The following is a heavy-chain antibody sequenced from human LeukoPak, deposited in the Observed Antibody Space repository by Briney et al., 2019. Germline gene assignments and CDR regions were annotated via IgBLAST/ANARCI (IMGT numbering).Heavy chain of an antibody. D-gene: IGHD3-10*01. CDR3: ARYMVRGTYYYYMDV. CDR1: GFTFSSYW. J-gene: IGHJ6*03. V-gene: IGHV3-7*01. Sequence: PGGSLRLSCAASGFTFSSYWMSWVRQAPGKGLEWVANIKQDGSEKYYVDSVKGRFTISRDNAKNSLYLQMNSLRAEDTAVYYCARYMVRGTYYYYMDVWGKGTTVTVSS. CDR2: IKQDGSEK.